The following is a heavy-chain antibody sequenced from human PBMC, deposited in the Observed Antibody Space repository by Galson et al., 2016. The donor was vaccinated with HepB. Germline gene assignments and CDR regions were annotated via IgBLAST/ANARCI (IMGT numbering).Heavy chain of an antibody. CDR1: GFKFSQFY. V-gene: IGHV3-11*01. CDR2: ISNSGSME. Sequence: SLRLSCAASGFKFSQFYITWFRQAPGKGLEWVSHISNSGSMESFADSVKARFTMSRDNAKNAVSLHMSSLRVEDTAVYYCARNAIFGEMYKMDAWGRGTTVIVSS. D-gene: IGHD3-3*01. J-gene: IGHJ6*02. CDR3: ARNAIFGEMYKMDA.